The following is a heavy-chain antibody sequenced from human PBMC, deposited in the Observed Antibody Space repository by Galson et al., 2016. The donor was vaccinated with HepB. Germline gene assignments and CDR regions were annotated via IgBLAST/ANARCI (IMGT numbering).Heavy chain of an antibody. Sequence: SLRLSCAASGFTFSNYATAWVRLPPGKGLEWVSTIRGGGDATYYADSVKGRFTISRDNSRSTLSLHLSSLRAEDTALYYCARGHGDYFPANYFSYWGQGTLVTVSS. CDR2: IRGGGDAT. CDR1: GFTFSNYA. D-gene: IGHD4-17*01. V-gene: IGHV3-23*01. J-gene: IGHJ4*02. CDR3: ARGHGDYFPANYFSY.